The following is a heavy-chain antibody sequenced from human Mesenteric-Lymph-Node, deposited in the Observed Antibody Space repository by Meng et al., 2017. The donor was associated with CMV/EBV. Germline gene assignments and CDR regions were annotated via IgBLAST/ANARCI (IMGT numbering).Heavy chain of an antibody. CDR3: ARLVGMSGSFDY. V-gene: IGHV4-39*01. D-gene: IGHD1-20*01. CDR1: GGSISSNSYF. Sequence: CTFSGGSISSNSYFWAWIRQPPGRGLEWIGSISYSGSTYYNPSLKSRVTISVDTSKNQFSQRLTSVTAVDTAVYYCARLVGMSGSFDYWGQGTLVTVSS. CDR2: ISYSGST. J-gene: IGHJ4*02.